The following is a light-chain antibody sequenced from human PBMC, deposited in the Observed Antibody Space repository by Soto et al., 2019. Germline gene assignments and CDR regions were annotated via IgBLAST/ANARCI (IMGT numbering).Light chain of an antibody. V-gene: IGKV3-20*01. CDR3: QQYGSSPRFT. J-gene: IGKJ3*01. CDR1: QSVRSSY. CDR2: GAS. Sequence: EIVLTQSPGTLSLSPGERATLACRASQSVRSSYLAWYQQKPGQAPRLLIYGASTRATGIPDRFSGSGSGTDFTLTISRLEPEEFAVYYCQQYGSSPRFTFGPGTKVDIK.